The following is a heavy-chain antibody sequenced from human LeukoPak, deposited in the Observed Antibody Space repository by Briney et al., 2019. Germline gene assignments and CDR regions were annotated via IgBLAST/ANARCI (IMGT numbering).Heavy chain of an antibody. Sequence: PSETLSLTCAVYGGSFSGYYWSWIRQPPGKGLEWIGYIYYSGSTNYNPSLKSRVTISVDTSKNQFSLKLSSVTAADTAVYYCARGYSYYYDSSGYLYWGQGTLVTVSS. CDR3: ARGYSYYYDSSGYLY. D-gene: IGHD3-22*01. CDR1: GGSFSGYY. J-gene: IGHJ4*02. CDR2: IYYSGST. V-gene: IGHV4-59*12.